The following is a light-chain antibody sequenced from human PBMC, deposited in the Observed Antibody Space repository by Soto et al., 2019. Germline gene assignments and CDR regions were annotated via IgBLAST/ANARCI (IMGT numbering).Light chain of an antibody. CDR3: SSYTNSSTLVV. CDR1: SSDVGGYNY. J-gene: IGLJ2*01. CDR2: DVS. V-gene: IGLV2-14*01. Sequence: QSALTQPASVSGSPGQSITISCTGTSSDVGGYNYVSWYQHHPGKAPKLMIYDVSNRPSGVSNRFSSSKSDNTAYLTISGLQAGDEADYYCSSYTNSSTLVVFGGGTQLTVL.